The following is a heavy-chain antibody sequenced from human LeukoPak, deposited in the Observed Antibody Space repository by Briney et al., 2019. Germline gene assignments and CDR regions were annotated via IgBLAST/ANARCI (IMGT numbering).Heavy chain of an antibody. CDR3: ARDYYVSSGYGPLVDYYYYYMDV. J-gene: IGHJ6*03. D-gene: IGHD3-22*01. V-gene: IGHV3-23*01. CDR2: ISGSGGST. Sequence: GGSLRLSCAASGFTFSSYGMSWVRQAPGKGLEWVSAISGSGGSTYYADSVKGRFTISRDNSKNTLYLQMNSLRAEDTAVYYCARDYYVSSGYGPLVDYYYYYMDVWGKGTTVTVSS. CDR1: GFTFSSYG.